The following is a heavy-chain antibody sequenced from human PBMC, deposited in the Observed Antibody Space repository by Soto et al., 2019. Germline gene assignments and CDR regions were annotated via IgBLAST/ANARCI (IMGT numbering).Heavy chain of an antibody. Sequence: SETLSLTCAVYGGSFSGYYWSWIRQPPGKGLEWIGEINHSGSTNYNPSLKSRVTISVDTSKNQFSLKLSSVTAADTAVYYCARGRGVITMIVVRSYYFDYWGQGTLVTVSS. J-gene: IGHJ4*02. V-gene: IGHV4-34*01. CDR2: INHSGST. D-gene: IGHD3-22*01. CDR1: GGSFSGYY. CDR3: ARGRGVITMIVVRSYYFDY.